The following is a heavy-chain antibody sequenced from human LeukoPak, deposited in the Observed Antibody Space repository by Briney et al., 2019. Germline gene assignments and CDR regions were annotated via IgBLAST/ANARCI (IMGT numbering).Heavy chain of an antibody. J-gene: IGHJ6*04. CDR1: GFTFSSYG. V-gene: IGHV3-33*01. Sequence: PGRSLRLSCAASGFTFSSYGMHWVRQAPGKGLEWVAVMWFDGSNKYYADSVKGRFTISRDNSKNTLYLQMNSLRAEDTAVYYCARGVGNFYYAMDVWGKGTTVTVSS. CDR2: MWFDGSNK. D-gene: IGHD2-15*01. CDR3: ARGVGNFYYAMDV.